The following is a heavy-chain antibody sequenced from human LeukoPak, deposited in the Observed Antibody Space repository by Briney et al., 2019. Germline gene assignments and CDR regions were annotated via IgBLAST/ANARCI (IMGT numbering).Heavy chain of an antibody. CDR3: AREAGYYHLGDAFDI. D-gene: IGHD3-10*01. J-gene: IGHJ3*02. V-gene: IGHV4-39*02. Sequence: SETLSLTCTVSGGSISSGLYFWGWIRQPPGKGLEWLGTIYYTGSTYYNPSLKSRVTISVDTSKNQFSLKLSSVTAADTAVYYCAREAGYYHLGDAFDIWGQGTMVTVSS. CDR1: GGSISSGLYF. CDR2: IYYTGST.